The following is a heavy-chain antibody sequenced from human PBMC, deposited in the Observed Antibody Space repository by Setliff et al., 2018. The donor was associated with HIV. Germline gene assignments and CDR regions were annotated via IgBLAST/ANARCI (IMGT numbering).Heavy chain of an antibody. CDR3: ARDARDHFYGSGHIDK. CDR1: GYTFTSYG. D-gene: IGHD3-10*01. Sequence: ASVKVSCKASGYTFTSYGFSWVRQAPGQGLQWMGWISAYSGDTRFAQEFQGRLTMTTDTSTNTAHMALGSLKSDDTAVYYCARDARDHFYGSGHIDKWGQGTQVTVSS. CDR2: ISAYSGDT. J-gene: IGHJ4*02. V-gene: IGHV1-18*01.